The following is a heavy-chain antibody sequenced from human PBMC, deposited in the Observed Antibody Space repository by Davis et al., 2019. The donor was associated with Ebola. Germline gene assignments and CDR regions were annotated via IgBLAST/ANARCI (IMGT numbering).Heavy chain of an antibody. J-gene: IGHJ5*02. CDR1: GGSFSGYY. CDR2: IYYSGST. D-gene: IGHD3-10*01. CDR3: ARDRGYYGSGSYYNVAWFDP. Sequence: SETLSLTCAVYGGSFSGYYWSWIRQHPGKGLEWIGYIYYSGSTYYNPSLKSRVTISVDTSKNQFSLKLSSVTAADTAVYYCARDRGYYGSGSYYNVAWFDPWGQGTLVTVSS. V-gene: IGHV4-31*11.